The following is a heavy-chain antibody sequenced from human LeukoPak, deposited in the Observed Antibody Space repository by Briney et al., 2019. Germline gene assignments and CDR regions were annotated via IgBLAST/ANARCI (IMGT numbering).Heavy chain of an antibody. CDR3: ARNYWSYDYVWGTKNDNWFDP. V-gene: IGHV1-69*04. CDR1: GYTFTSYG. Sequence: ASVKVSCKASGYTFTSYGISWVRQAPGQGLEWMGRIIPILGIANYAQKFQGRVTITADKSTSTAYMELSSLRSEDTAVYYRARNYWSYDYVWGTKNDNWFDPWGQGTLVTVSS. CDR2: IIPILGIA. D-gene: IGHD3-16*01. J-gene: IGHJ5*02.